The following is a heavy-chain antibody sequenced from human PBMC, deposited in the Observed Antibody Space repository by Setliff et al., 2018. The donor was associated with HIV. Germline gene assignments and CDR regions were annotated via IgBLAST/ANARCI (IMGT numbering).Heavy chain of an antibody. J-gene: IGHJ6*02. V-gene: IGHV1-69*05. CDR2: IIPILGTT. Sequence: GASVKVSCKASGGTFSSYAISWVRQAPGQGLEWMGGIIPILGTTNYAQKLQGRVTMTTNTSTSTAYMELRSLRPDDTAVYYCAKDISASALYYYGMDVWGQGTTVTVSS. D-gene: IGHD6-13*01. CDR1: GGTFSSYA. CDR3: AKDISASALYYYGMDV.